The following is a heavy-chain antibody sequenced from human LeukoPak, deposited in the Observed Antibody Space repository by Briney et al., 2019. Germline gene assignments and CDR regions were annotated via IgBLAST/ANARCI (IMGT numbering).Heavy chain of an antibody. CDR2: IYSGGST. CDR3: VCHSRDSYDSSGYSPDDY. V-gene: IGHV3-66*04. CDR1: GFTVSSTY. D-gene: IGHD3-22*01. Sequence: GGSLRLSCAASGFTVSSTYMSWVRQAPGKGLEWVSVIYSGGSTYYADSVRGRFAISRDNSKNTLYLQMNSLRAEDTAVYYCVCHSRDSYDSSGYSPDDYWGQGTLVTVSS. J-gene: IGHJ4*02.